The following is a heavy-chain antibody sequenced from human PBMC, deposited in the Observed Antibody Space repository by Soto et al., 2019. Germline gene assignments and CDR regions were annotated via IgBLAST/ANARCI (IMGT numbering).Heavy chain of an antibody. CDR2: INHSGST. V-gene: IGHV4-34*01. D-gene: IGHD3-10*01. CDR1: GGSFSGYY. J-gene: IGHJ6*02. CDR3: ARGDPLLWLGSPFYYGMDV. Sequence: SETLSLTCAVYGGSFSGYYWSWIRQPPGKGLEWIGEINHSGSTNYNPSLKSRVTISVDTSKNQFSLKLSSVTAADTAVYYCARGDPLLWLGSPFYYGMDVWGQGTTVTVSS.